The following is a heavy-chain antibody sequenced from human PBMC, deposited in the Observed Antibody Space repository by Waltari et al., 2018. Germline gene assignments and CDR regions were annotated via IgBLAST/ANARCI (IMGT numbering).Heavy chain of an antibody. J-gene: IGHJ4*02. Sequence: EVRLCASGGRSVEAGGSVTLAGASSGFTCSSYSMNWGLKATGKVMDCVSTIYISTSYIHVTISVERRITISSHNVKTSTYVQMTRLCAAGTAVYYCALELRPDYFDSWGQGTLVTVSS. D-gene: IGHD2-21*02. CDR2: IYISTSYI. CDR3: ALELRPDYFDS. V-gene: IGHV3-21*01. CDR1: GFTCSSYS.